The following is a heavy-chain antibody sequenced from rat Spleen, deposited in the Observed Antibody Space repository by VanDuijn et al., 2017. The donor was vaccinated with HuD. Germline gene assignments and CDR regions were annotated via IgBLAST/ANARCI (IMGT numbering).Heavy chain of an antibody. J-gene: IGHJ2*01. CDR1: GFTFSNYD. CDR3: TTLDY. Sequence: EVQLVESGGGLVQPGRSLKLSCAASGFTFSNYDMAWVRQAPTKGLEWVASISPSGDGTYYRDSVKGRFTISRDNARSTLYLQMDSLRSGDTATYYCTTLDYWGQGVMVTVSS. CDR2: ISPSGDGT. V-gene: IGHV5-27*01.